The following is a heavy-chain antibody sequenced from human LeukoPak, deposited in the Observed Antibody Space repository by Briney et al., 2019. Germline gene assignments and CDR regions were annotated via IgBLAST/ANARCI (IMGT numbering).Heavy chain of an antibody. D-gene: IGHD3-22*01. CDR2: ISGSGGST. V-gene: IGHV3-23*01. CDR1: GFTFSSYA. J-gene: IGHJ2*01. Sequence: GGSLRLSCAASGFTFSSYAMHWVRQAPGKGLEWVSAISGSGGSTYYADSVKGRFTISRDNSKNTLYLQMNSLRAEDTAVYYCAKAPWAYYYDSSGYYPYWYFDLWGRGTLVTVSS. CDR3: AKAPWAYYYDSSGYYPYWYFDL.